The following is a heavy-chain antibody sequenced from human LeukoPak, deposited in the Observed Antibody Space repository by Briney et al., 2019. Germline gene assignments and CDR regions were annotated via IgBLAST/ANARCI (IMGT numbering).Heavy chain of an antibody. CDR3: ARDVAPLDWLDV. CDR1: GFTFSRNA. CDR2: ISNDGSNK. Sequence: GGSLRLSCAASGFTFSRNAMHWVRQAPGKGLDWVAVISNDGSNKYYADSVKGRFTISRDNAKNTLYLQMNSLRAEDTAVYYCARDVAPLDWLDVWGQGTTVTVSS. D-gene: IGHD3-9*01. J-gene: IGHJ6*02. V-gene: IGHV3-30*04.